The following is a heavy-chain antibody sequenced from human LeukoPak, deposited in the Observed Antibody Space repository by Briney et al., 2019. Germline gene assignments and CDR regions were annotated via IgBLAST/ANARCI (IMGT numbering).Heavy chain of an antibody. CDR2: ISGSGGST. Sequence: GGSLRLSCAASGFTFSSYAMSWVRQAPGKGLEWVLAISGSGGSTYYADSVKGRFTISRDNSKNTLYLQMNSLRAEDTAVYYCAIRYVPPGDYWGQGTLVTVSS. J-gene: IGHJ4*02. D-gene: IGHD3-16*01. V-gene: IGHV3-23*01. CDR1: GFTFSSYA. CDR3: AIRYVPPGDY.